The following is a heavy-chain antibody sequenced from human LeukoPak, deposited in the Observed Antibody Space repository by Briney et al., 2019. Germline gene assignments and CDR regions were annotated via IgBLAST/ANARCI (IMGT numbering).Heavy chain of an antibody. D-gene: IGHD6-13*01. CDR1: GGSISSYY. Sequence: PSETLSLTCTVSGGSISSYYWSWIRQPAGKGLEWIGHTYSTGSTNYNPSLKSRVTMSVDTSKNQFSLRLRSVTAADTAVYYCARQIASAGTAGFDFWGQGALVTVSS. CDR3: ARQIASAGTAGFDF. V-gene: IGHV4-4*07. CDR2: TYSTGST. J-gene: IGHJ4*02.